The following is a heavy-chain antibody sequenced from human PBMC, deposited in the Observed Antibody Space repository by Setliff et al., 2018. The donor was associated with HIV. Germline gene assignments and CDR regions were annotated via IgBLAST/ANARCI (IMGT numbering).Heavy chain of an antibody. Sequence: SSETLSLTCTVSGGSISAYFWTWIRQPAGKGLEWIGRIYSGGSTNYNPSLNSRVTMSVDTSKNQFSLKLNSVTAADTAVYYCARDLPDLTGRSLDPWGQGTLVTVS. CDR3: ARDLPDLTGRSLDP. V-gene: IGHV4-4*07. J-gene: IGHJ5*02. CDR2: IYSGGST. D-gene: IGHD7-27*01. CDR1: GGSISAYF.